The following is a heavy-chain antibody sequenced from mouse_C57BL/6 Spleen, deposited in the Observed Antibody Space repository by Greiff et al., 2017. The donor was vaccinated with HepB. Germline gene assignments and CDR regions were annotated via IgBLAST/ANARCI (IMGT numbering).Heavy chain of an antibody. CDR3: ARHNYDYGDYFDY. CDR1: GFTFSSYG. D-gene: IGHD2-4*01. J-gene: IGHJ2*01. V-gene: IGHV5-6*01. CDR2: ISSGGSYT. Sequence: DVHLVESGGDLVKPGGSLKLSCAASGFTFSSYGMSWVRQTPDKRLEWVATISSGGSYTYYPDSVKGRFTISRDNAKNTLYLQMSSLKSEDTAMYYCARHNYDYGDYFDYWGQGTTLTVSS.